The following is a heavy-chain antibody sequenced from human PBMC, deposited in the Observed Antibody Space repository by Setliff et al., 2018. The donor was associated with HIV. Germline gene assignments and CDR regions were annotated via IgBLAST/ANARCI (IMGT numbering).Heavy chain of an antibody. CDR1: GGSISSGGYY. CDR2: MSHSGSA. Sequence: PSETLSLTCTVSGGSISSGGYYWSWIRQHPGKGLEWIGEMSHSGSAAYNPSLRSRVTMSLDKSNNQFSLKLNSVTAADTAIYYCARRRDGYNLIDYWGQGTLVTVSS. V-gene: IGHV4-31*03. J-gene: IGHJ4*02. D-gene: IGHD5-12*01. CDR3: ARRRDGYNLIDY.